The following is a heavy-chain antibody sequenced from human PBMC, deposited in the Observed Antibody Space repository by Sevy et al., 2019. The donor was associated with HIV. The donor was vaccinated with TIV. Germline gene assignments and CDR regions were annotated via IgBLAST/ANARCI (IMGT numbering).Heavy chain of an antibody. V-gene: IGHV5-51*01. D-gene: IGHD2-21*02. CDR3: ARQDRGSAGGNSWGPGLPVAGPRTTASDNWFDP. CDR2: IYPGDSDT. Sequence: GESLKISCKGSGYSFTSYWIGWVRQMPGKGLEWMGIIYPGDSDTRYSPSFQGQVTISADKSISTAYLQWSSLKASDTAMYYCARQDRGSAGGNSWGPGLPVAGPRTTASDNWFDPWGQGTLVTVSS. CDR1: GYSFTSYW. J-gene: IGHJ5*02.